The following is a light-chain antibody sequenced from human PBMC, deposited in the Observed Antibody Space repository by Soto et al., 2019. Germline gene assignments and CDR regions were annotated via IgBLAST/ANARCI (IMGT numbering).Light chain of an antibody. CDR1: QSVSSN. Sequence: EIVMTQSTSTLSVSPGERATLSCRASQSVSSNLAWYQQKPGQAPRLLIYGASTRATGIPARFSGSGSGTEFTLTISSLQSEDFAVYYCHQYNNWWTFGQGTKVDIK. J-gene: IGKJ1*01. CDR3: HQYNNWWT. V-gene: IGKV3-15*01. CDR2: GAS.